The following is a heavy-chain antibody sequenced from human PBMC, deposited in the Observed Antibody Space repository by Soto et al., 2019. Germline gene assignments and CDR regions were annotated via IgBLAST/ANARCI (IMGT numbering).Heavy chain of an antibody. Sequence: QVQLVQSGPEVKNPGASVRVSCVASGYAFTSYGVNWVRQAPGQGLEWMGWIAPHSGRTTYLPKFQGRVTMTADVSTKSAYIELRSLKSDDTGIYFCARAATGSYHSAYGGQGTVVTVSS. D-gene: IGHD3-10*01. CDR2: IAPHSGRT. V-gene: IGHV1-18*04. CDR3: ARAATGSYHSAY. CDR1: GYAFTSYG. J-gene: IGHJ4*02.